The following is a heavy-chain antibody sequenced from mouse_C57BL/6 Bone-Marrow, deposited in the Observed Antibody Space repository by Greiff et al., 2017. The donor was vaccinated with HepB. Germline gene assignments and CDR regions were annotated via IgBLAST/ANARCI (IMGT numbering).Heavy chain of an antibody. CDR1: GYTFTSYW. CDR2: IYPGSGST. CDR3: ARAPYYGSSYYFDY. Sequence: QVQLKQPGAELVKPGASVKMSCKASGYTFTSYWITWVKQRPGQGLEWIGDIYPGSGSTNYNEKFKSKATLTVDTSSSTAYMQLSSLTSEDSAVYYCARAPYYGSSYYFDYWGQGTTLTVSS. J-gene: IGHJ2*01. V-gene: IGHV1-55*01. D-gene: IGHD1-1*01.